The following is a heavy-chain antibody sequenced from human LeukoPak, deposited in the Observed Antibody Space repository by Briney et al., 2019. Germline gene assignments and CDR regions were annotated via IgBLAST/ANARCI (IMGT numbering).Heavy chain of an antibody. Sequence: GGSLRLSCAASGFSVSSSYMSWVRQAPGQGLGWVSVIYSAGSMYYGDSVKGRFTISRDNSKNTLYLQMNSLRAEDTAVYYCARGDYSKPFDYWGQGTLVTVSS. J-gene: IGHJ4*02. CDR3: ARGDYSKPFDY. V-gene: IGHV3-53*01. D-gene: IGHD3-10*01. CDR1: GFSVSSSY. CDR2: IYSAGSM.